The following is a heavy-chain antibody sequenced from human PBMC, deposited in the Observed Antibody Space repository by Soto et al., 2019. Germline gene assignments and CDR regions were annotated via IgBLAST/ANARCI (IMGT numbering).Heavy chain of an antibody. CDR3: ARDGSGYRSRASPMDV. J-gene: IGHJ6*02. D-gene: IGHD3-22*01. V-gene: IGHV1-69*01. Sequence: QVQLVQSGAEVKKPGSSVKVSCKASGDTISSYAISWVRQAPGQGLEWMGGIIPIFGTANYAQKFQGRVTSTADESTSTAYMELSSLRSEDTAVYYCARDGSGYRSRASPMDVWGQGTTVTVSS. CDR2: IIPIFGTA. CDR1: GDTISSYA.